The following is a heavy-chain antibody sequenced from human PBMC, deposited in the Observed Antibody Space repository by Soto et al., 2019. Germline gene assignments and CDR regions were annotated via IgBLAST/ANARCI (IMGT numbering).Heavy chain of an antibody. D-gene: IGHD3-16*01. CDR3: ALVDNYVTPTPQDV. CDR1: GYIFVNYG. Sequence: QVQLVQSGDEVRKPGSSVKVSCKASGYIFVNYGIACVRQAPGQGLEWMGWLSPYSGNTHYASKVQGRLTMTTDTSTRTADMDLGSLTSADTAVYYCALVDNYVTPTPQDVWGQGTTVTVSS. CDR2: LSPYSGNT. V-gene: IGHV1-18*01. J-gene: IGHJ6*02.